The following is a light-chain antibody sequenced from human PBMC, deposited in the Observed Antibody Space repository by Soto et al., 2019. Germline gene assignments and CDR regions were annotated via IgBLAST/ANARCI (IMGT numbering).Light chain of an antibody. CDR2: GAS. CDR3: QQYNNWPLT. CDR1: QSVSSN. Sequence: EIVMTQSPATLSVSPGERATLSCRASQSVSSNLAWYQQKPGQAPRLLIYGASTRATGIPARFSGSGSGTEFTLNISSLQSEDFAFYYCQQYNNWPLTFGGGTKVEIK. V-gene: IGKV3D-15*01. J-gene: IGKJ4*01.